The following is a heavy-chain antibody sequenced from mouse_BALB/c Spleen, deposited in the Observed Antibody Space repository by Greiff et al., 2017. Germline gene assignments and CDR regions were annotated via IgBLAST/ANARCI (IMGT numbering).Heavy chain of an antibody. Sequence: VQLKESGAELVKPGASVKLSCTASGFNIKDTYMHWVKQRPEQGLEWIGRIDPANGNTKYDPKFQGKATITADTSSNTAYLQLSSLTSEDTAVYYCARGTLLRLQDYWGQGTTLTVSS. D-gene: IGHD1-2*01. CDR3: ARGTLLRLQDY. CDR1: GFNIKDTY. CDR2: IDPANGNT. V-gene: IGHV14-3*02. J-gene: IGHJ2*01.